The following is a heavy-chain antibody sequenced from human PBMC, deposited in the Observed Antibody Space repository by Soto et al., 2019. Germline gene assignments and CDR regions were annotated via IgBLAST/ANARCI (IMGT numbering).Heavy chain of an antibody. CDR1: GYSFTIYW. Sequence: GESLKISCNGSGYSFTIYWIGWVRQMPGKGLEWMGIIYPGDSDTRYSPSFQGQVTISADKSISTAYLQWSSLKASDTAMYYCARLDSSGYYYKWFDPWGQGTLVTVSS. CDR3: ARLDSSGYYYKWFDP. CDR2: IYPGDSDT. D-gene: IGHD3-22*01. J-gene: IGHJ5*02. V-gene: IGHV5-51*01.